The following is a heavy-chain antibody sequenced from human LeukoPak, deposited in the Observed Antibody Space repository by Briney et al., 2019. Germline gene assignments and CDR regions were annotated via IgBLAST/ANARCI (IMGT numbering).Heavy chain of an antibody. CDR3: ARDLQWGIDAFDI. Sequence: GGSLRLSCAASGFTFSNYYMNWVRQAPGKGLEWISYISRSSGTIYYADSVKGRFTISRNNSKNTLYLQMNSLRAEDTAVYYCARDLQWGIDAFDIWGQGTMVTVSS. V-gene: IGHV3-48*01. J-gene: IGHJ3*02. D-gene: IGHD3-3*01. CDR1: GFTFSNYY. CDR2: ISRSSGTI.